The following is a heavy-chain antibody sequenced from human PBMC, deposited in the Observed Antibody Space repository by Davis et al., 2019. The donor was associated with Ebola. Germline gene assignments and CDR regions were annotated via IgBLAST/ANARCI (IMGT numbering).Heavy chain of an antibody. CDR3: ARLISGSWGDAFDI. Sequence: GESLKISCNAFGYRFSNNWIGWVRQMPGKCLEWMGIVYPTDSQTRYSPSFQGQVTIAVDTATSTAYLQWSSLKASDTAIYSCARLISGSWGDAFDIWGQGTTVTVSS. V-gene: IGHV5-51*01. CDR2: VYPTDSQT. D-gene: IGHD1-26*01. CDR1: GYRFSNNW. J-gene: IGHJ3*02.